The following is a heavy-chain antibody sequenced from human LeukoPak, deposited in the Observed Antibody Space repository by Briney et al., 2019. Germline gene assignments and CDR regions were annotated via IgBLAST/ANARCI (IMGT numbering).Heavy chain of an antibody. J-gene: IGHJ5*02. Sequence: SQTLSLTCAISGDSVSSNSAAWNWIRQSPSRGLEWLGRTYYRSKWYNDYAVSVKSRITINPDTSKNQFSLQLNSVTPEDTAVYYCARERGYCIGGSCYSKHHPNWFDPWGQGTLVTVSS. D-gene: IGHD2-15*01. V-gene: IGHV6-1*01. CDR1: GDSVSSNSAA. CDR3: ARERGYCIGGSCYSKHHPNWFDP. CDR2: TYYRSKWYN.